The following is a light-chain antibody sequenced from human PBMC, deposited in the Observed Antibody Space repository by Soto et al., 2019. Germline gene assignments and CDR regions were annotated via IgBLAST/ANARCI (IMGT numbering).Light chain of an antibody. CDR3: QQCDDWPRT. CDR1: QSVGNN. J-gene: IGKJ1*01. V-gene: IGKV3-15*01. CDR2: GAS. Sequence: EIVMTQSPGTLSVSPGERATLSCRASQSVGNNLAWYQQKPGQAPRLLIHGASIRATGVPARFSGSGSGTQFTLTISSQQSEDFAFYYCQQCDDWPRTFGQGTKVEIK.